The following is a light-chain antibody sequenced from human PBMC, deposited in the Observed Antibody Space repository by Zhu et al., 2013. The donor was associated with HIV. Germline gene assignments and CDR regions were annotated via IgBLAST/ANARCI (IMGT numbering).Light chain of an antibody. Sequence: QSALTQPPSASGSPGQSVTISCTGTSSDVGGYNYVSWYQQHPGKAPKLMIYEVTKRPSGVPDRFSGSKSGNMASLTVSGLQAEDEADYYCCSYAGSSMVFGGGTKLTVL. V-gene: IGLV2-8*01. J-gene: IGLJ3*02. CDR3: CSYAGSSMV. CDR2: EVT. CDR1: SSDVGGYNY.